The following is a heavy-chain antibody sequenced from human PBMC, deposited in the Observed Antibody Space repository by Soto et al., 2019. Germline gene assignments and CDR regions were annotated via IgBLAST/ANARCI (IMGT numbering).Heavy chain of an antibody. D-gene: IGHD6-19*01. CDR3: ARLPTRVAGTRGGGLWVDY. CDR2: IYYSGST. Sequence: QLQLQESGPGLVKPSETLSLTCTVSGGSISSSSYYWGWIRQPPGKGLEWIGSIYYSGSTYYNPSLKSRVTISVDTSKNQFSLKLSSVTAADTAVYYCARLPTRVAGTRGGGLWVDYWGQGTLVTVSS. J-gene: IGHJ4*02. V-gene: IGHV4-39*01. CDR1: GGSISSSSYY.